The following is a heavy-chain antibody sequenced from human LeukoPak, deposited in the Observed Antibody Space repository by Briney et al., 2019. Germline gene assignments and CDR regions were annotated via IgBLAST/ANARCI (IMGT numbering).Heavy chain of an antibody. CDR2: IIPIFGTA. Sequence: SVKVSCKASGGTFSSYAISWVRQAPGHGLEWMGGIIPIFGTANYAQKFQGRVTITTDESTSTAYMELSSLRSEDTAVYYCARAGYCSSTSCYPVDLYYYYYCMDVWGKGTTVTVSS. CDR3: ARAGYCSSTSCYPVDLYYYYYCMDV. J-gene: IGHJ6*03. D-gene: IGHD2-2*01. CDR1: GGTFSSYA. V-gene: IGHV1-69*05.